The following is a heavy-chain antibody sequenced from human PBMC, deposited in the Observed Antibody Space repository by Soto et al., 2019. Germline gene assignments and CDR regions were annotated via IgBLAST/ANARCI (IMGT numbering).Heavy chain of an antibody. D-gene: IGHD1-26*01. CDR3: AKDRGYRGWLDP. V-gene: IGHV3-23*01. CDR1: GFTFSSYA. CDR2: ISGSGGST. Sequence: EVQLLESGGGLEQPGWYLRLSCAASGFTFSSYAMSWVRQAPGKGLEWVSAISGSGGSTYYADSVKGRFTISRDNSKNTLYLQMNSLRAEDTAVYYCAKDRGYRGWLDPWGQGTLVTVSS. J-gene: IGHJ5*02.